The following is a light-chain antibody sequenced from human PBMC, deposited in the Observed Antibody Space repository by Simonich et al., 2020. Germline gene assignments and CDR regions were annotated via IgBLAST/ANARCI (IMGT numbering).Light chain of an antibody. CDR3: QQYNSYSRT. CDR2: KAS. V-gene: IGKV1-5*03. CDR1: QSISSW. Sequence: DILFTQSPSTLSASVGDRVTITCRARQSISSWLAWYQQKPGKAPKPLIYKASSLESGVPSRFSGSGSGTEFTLTISSLQPDDFATYYCQQYNSYSRTFGQGTKVEIK. J-gene: IGKJ1*01.